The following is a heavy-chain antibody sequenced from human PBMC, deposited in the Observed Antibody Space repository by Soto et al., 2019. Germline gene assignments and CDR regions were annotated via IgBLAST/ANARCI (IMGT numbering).Heavy chain of an antibody. CDR1: GFTFDNYA. J-gene: IGHJ4*02. Sequence: QVQLVESGGGVVQPGGSLRLSCAASGFTFDNYAMNWVRQAPGKGLEWVAIIWYDGSDKYYTDSVKGRFTISRDNSKNTVSLQMNSLRVEDTAMYYCARGLTTDWWGLGTLVTVSS. D-gene: IGHD4-17*01. CDR2: IWYDGSDK. CDR3: ARGLTTDW. V-gene: IGHV3-33*01.